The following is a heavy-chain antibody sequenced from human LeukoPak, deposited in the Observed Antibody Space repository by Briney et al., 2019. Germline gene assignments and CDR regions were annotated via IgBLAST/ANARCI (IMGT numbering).Heavy chain of an antibody. CDR3: AKDQLTTEPTSFDY. CDR2: ISGSGVTT. CDR1: GFTFSNYT. V-gene: IGHV3-23*01. J-gene: IGHJ4*02. D-gene: IGHD5-12*01. Sequence: GGSLRLSCAASGFTFSNYTMSWVRQAPGKGLEWVSAISGSGVTTYYADSVKGRFTISRDNPKNTLYLQMNSLRADDTAVYYCAKDQLTTEPTSFDYWGQGTLVTVSS.